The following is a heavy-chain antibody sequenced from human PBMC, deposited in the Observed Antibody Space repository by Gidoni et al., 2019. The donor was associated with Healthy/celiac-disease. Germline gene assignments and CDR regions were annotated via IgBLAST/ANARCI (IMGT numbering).Heavy chain of an antibody. CDR2: ISYDGSNK. J-gene: IGHJ4*02. CDR1: GFPFRSYG. D-gene: IGHD2-21*02. V-gene: IGHV3-30*18. Sequence: QVQLVESGGGVVQPGGSLRPSCSASGFPFRSYGMHWVRQAPGKGLEWVAVISYDGSNKYYADSVKGRFTISRDNSKNTLYLQMNSLRAEDTAVYYCAKSHKRDTVVTPNYWGQGTLVTVSS. CDR3: AKSHKRDTVVTPNY.